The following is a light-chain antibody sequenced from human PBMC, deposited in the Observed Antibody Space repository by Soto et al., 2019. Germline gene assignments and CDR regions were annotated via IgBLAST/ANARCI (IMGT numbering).Light chain of an antibody. Sequence: DIQMTQSPSILSASVGARVPITCRASQSISSWLAWYQQKPGKAPKLLVYDASSLESGVPSRFSGSGSGTEFTLTISSLQPDDFATYYCQQYHSFPWTFGQGTKVDIK. CDR2: DAS. J-gene: IGKJ1*01. V-gene: IGKV1-5*01. CDR1: QSISSW. CDR3: QQYHSFPWT.